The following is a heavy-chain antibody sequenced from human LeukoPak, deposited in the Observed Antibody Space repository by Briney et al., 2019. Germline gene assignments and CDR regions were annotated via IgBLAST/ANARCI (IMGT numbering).Heavy chain of an antibody. V-gene: IGHV5-51*01. J-gene: IGHJ4*02. Sequence: GESLKISCKGSGYSFTSYWIGWVRQMPGKGLEWMGIIYPGDSDTRYSPSFQGQVTISADKSISTAYLQWSSLKASDTAMYYCASPYPREYCSSSSCYFNYWGQGTLVTVSS. CDR1: GYSFTSYW. CDR2: IYPGDSDT. D-gene: IGHD2-2*01. CDR3: ASPYPREYCSSSSCYFNY.